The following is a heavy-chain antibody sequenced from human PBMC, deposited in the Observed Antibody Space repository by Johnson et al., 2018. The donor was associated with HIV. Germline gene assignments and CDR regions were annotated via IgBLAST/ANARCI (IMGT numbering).Heavy chain of an antibody. J-gene: IGHJ3*01. CDR2: IWYDGSNK. Sequence: QVQLVESGGGVVQPGRSLRLSCAASGFTFSSYGMHWVRQAPGTGLEWVAVIWYDGSNKYYADSVKGRFTISRDNSKNTLYLQMNSLRAEDTAVYYCARRGHDAFDVWGQGTVVTVSS. V-gene: IGHV3-33*01. CDR1: GFTFSSYG. CDR3: ARRGHDAFDV.